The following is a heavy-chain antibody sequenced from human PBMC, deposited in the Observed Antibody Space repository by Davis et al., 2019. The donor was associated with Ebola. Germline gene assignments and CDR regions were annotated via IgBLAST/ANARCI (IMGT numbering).Heavy chain of an antibody. CDR1: GFTFGDYA. J-gene: IGHJ4*02. V-gene: IGHV3-23*01. CDR3: AKSPVMITVGGVIVIPGATGFDY. Sequence: GESPKTPRTALGFTFGDYAMSRVRQPPGKGLEWVSDISGSGGSTYYADSVKRQFTISRDNSKNTLYVHMNSLRTEDTAVYYSAKSPVMITVGGVIVIPGATGFDYWGQGTLVTVSS. CDR2: ISGSGGST. D-gene: IGHD3-16*02.